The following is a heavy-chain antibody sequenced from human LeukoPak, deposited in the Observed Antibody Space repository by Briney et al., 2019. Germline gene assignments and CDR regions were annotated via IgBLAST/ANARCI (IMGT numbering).Heavy chain of an antibody. CDR1: GYTFTGYY. D-gene: IGHD3-22*01. J-gene: IGHJ6*03. CDR2: INPDSGGS. Sequence: ASVKVSCKASGYTFTGYYMHWVRQAPGQGPEWMGWINPDSGGSEYGQKFQGRVTFTSDTSSTTIYMELSRLRSDDTAVYYCARDSHYSDSSGYYYYYYMDVWGKGTTVTVSS. CDR3: ARDSHYSDSSGYYYYYYMDV. V-gene: IGHV1-2*02.